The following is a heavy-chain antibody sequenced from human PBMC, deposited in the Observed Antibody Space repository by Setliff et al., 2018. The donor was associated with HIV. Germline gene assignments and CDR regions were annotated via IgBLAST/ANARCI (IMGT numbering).Heavy chain of an antibody. CDR1: GGSFSGYY. Sequence: PSETLSLTCDVYGGSFSGYYWSWIRQPPGKGLEWIGKINHSGSTNYNPSLKSRVTISVDTSRNQFSLKLNSVTAADTAVYYCARGGYYPPFDHWGQGTLVTVSS. J-gene: IGHJ4*02. CDR2: INHSGST. D-gene: IGHD3-3*01. CDR3: ARGGYYPPFDH. V-gene: IGHV4-34*01.